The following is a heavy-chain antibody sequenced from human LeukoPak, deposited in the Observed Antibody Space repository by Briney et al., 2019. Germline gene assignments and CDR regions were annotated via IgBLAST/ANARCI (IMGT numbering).Heavy chain of an antibody. CDR1: GFTFSSYE. Sequence: GGSLRLSCAASGFTFSSYEMNWVRQAPGKGLEWVSYISSSGSTIYYADSVQGRFTISRDNSKNTLFLQMNSLRAEDTAAYYCAKGGSSWYYFDYWGQGTLVTVSS. V-gene: IGHV3-48*03. CDR2: ISSSGSTI. CDR3: AKGGSSWYYFDY. D-gene: IGHD6-13*01. J-gene: IGHJ4*02.